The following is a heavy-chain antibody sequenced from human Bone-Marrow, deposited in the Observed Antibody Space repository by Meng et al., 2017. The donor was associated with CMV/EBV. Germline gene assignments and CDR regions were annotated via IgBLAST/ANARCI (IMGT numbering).Heavy chain of an antibody. CDR3: ARVLVGYYYGMDV. CDR1: GYTFTAHY. Sequence: SVKVSCKASGYTFTAHYFHWVRQAPGQGLEWMGRIIPILGIANYAQKFQGRVTITADKSTSTAYMELSSLRSEDTAVYYCARVLVGYYYGMDVCGQGTTVTVSS. CDR2: IIPILGIA. V-gene: IGHV1-69*04. J-gene: IGHJ6*02.